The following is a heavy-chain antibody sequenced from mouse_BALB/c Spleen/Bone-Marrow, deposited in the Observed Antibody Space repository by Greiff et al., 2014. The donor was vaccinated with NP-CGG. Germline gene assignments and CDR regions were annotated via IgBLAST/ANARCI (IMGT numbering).Heavy chain of an antibody. CDR1: GYSITSGYY. Sequence: VQLKQSGPGLVKPSQSLSLTCSVTGYSITSGYYWNWIRQFPGNKLEWMGYISYDGSNNYNPSLKNRISITRDTSKNQFFLKLNSVTTEDTATYYCARDGWLLRGYYAMDYWGQGTSVPVSS. CDR3: ARDGWLLRGYYAMDY. CDR2: ISYDGSN. D-gene: IGHD2-3*01. J-gene: IGHJ4*01. V-gene: IGHV3-6*02.